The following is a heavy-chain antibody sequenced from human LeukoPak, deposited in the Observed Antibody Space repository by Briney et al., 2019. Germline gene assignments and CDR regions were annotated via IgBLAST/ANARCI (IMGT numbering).Heavy chain of an antibody. CDR2: INHSGST. J-gene: IGHJ3*02. CDR3: ASHYSKHAFDI. V-gene: IGHV4-34*01. Sequence: SETLSLTCAVYGGSFSGYYWSWIRQPPGKGLEWIGEINHSGSTNYNPSLKSRVTISVDTSKIQFSLKLSSVTAADTAVYYCASHYSKHAFDIWGQGTMVTVSS. CDR1: GGSFSGYY. D-gene: IGHD4-11*01.